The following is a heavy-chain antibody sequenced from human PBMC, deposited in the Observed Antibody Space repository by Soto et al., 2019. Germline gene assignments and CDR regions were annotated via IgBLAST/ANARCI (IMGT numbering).Heavy chain of an antibody. CDR3: ARTLDYGHMDV. Sequence: KPSETLSLTCTVSGDSVRNQYWSWIRRPPGRGLEWIGYIYRSGSTKYTPSLKSRLTISVDASKTQFSLKLSSVTAADTAVYSCARTLDYGHMDVWGKGTTVTVSS. CDR1: GDSVRNQY. CDR2: IYRSGST. V-gene: IGHV4-4*09. J-gene: IGHJ6*03. D-gene: IGHD3-16*01.